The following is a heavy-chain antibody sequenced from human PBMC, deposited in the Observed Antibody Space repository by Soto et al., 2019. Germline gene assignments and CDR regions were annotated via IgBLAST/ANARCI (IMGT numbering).Heavy chain of an antibody. CDR2: IYPGDSDT. CDR1: GYAFTSYW. D-gene: IGHD2-2*01. CDR3: ARGYCTTTICDPWFDP. V-gene: IGHV5-51*01. Sequence: GESLKISCTGSGYAFTSYWIAWVRQMPGKGLEWMGIIYPGDSDTRYSPSFQGQVTISADKSITTAYLQWSSLKASDTAMYYCARGYCTTTICDPWFDPWGQGTLVTVS. J-gene: IGHJ5*02.